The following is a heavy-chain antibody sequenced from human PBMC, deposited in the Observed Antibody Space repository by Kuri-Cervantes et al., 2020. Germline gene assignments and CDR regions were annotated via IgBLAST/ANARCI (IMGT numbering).Heavy chain of an antibody. CDR2: IDWDNDE. D-gene: IGHD3-10*01. CDR3: ARCRLLPMVRGVIPAGGMDV. V-gene: IGHV2-70*11. CDR1: GFSLTSSGMC. Sequence: SGPTLVQPTQTPTVTCTFSGFSLTSSGMCVSWVRQPPGKALEWLARIDWDNDEYYTTSLKTRLTISKDTSRNQVVLTMTNVDPLDTATYYCARCRLLPMVRGVIPAGGMDVWGQGTTVTVSS. J-gene: IGHJ6*02.